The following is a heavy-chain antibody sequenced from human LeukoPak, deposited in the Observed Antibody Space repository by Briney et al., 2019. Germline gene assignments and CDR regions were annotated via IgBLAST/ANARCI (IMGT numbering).Heavy chain of an antibody. J-gene: IGHJ4*02. V-gene: IGHV3-30*02. CDR3: AKPARTDYTDY. Sequence: GGSLRLSCVASGFTFSSNGMHWVRQAPGKGLEWVTFIQYDGSKKYYADSVKGRFTISRDNSKNTLYLQMNSLRAGDTAIYFCAKPARTDYTDYWGQGTLVTVSS. D-gene: IGHD1-14*01. CDR2: IQYDGSKK. CDR1: GFTFSSNG.